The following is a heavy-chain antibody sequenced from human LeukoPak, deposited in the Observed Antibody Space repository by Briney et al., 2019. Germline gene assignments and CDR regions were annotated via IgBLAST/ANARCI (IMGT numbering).Heavy chain of an antibody. J-gene: IGHJ6*03. CDR2: IIPIFGTA. D-gene: IGHD3-9*01. Sequence: ASVKVSCKASGYTFTSYAISWVRQAPGQGLEWMGGIIPIFGTANYAQKFQGRVTITADKSTSTAYMELSSLRSEDTAVYYCARAHYDILTGYSVTYYYYYYMDVWGKGTTVTVSS. V-gene: IGHV1-69*06. CDR3: ARAHYDILTGYSVTYYYYYYMDV. CDR1: GYTFTSYA.